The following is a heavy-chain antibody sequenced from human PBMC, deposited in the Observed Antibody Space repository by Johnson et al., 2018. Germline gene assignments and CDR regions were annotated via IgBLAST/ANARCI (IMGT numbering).Heavy chain of an antibody. D-gene: IGHD3-22*01. CDR2: INHSGST. CDR1: GGSFSGYY. V-gene: IGHV4-34*01. CDR3: ARLPYYYDSSGTNGAFDI. J-gene: IGHJ3*02. Sequence: QVQLQQWGAGLLKPSETLSLTCAVYGGSFSGYYWSWIRQPPGKGLEWIGEINHSGSTNYNPSLKSRVTISVDTLKNQFSLKRSSVTAADTAVYYCARLPYYYDSSGTNGAFDIWGQGTMVTVSS.